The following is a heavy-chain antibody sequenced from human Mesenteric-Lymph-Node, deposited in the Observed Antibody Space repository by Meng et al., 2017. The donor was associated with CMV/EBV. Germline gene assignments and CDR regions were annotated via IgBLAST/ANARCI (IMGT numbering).Heavy chain of an antibody. CDR3: VRDRTCNSPVCYKVGLGWFDP. J-gene: IGHJ5*02. Sequence: SNYGISWVRRAPGQGLEWMGGIFPKFGTTNYAQKFQGRVTVTADESTYTVYMHLSSLTSEDTAVYYCVRDRTCNSPVCYKVGLGWFDPWAREPWSPSPQ. CDR2: IFPKFGTT. CDR1: SNYG. D-gene: IGHD2-2*02. V-gene: IGHV1-69*01.